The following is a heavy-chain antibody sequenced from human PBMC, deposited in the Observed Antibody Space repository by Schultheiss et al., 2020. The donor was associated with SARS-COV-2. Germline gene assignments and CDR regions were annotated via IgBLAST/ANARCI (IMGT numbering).Heavy chain of an antibody. V-gene: IGHV3-30-3*01. D-gene: IGHD6-19*01. CDR2: ISYDGSNK. J-gene: IGHJ4*02. Sequence: GGSLRLSCAASGFTFSSYAMHWVRQAPGKGLEWVAVISYDGSNKYYADSVKGRFTISRDNSKNSLYLQMNSLRAEHTAVYYCARDHAAGLDYWGQGTLVTVSS. CDR1: GFTFSSYA. CDR3: ARDHAAGLDY.